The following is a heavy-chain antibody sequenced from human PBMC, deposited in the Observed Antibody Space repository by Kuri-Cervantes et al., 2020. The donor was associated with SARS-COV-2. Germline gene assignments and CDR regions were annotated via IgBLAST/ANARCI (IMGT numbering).Heavy chain of an antibody. D-gene: IGHD3-10*01. CDR1: GFPLSTSGVG. CDR2: IYWDDDK. V-gene: IGHV2-5*02. J-gene: IGHJ6*02. Sequence: SGPTLAKPTQTLTLTCTFSGFPLSTSGVGLDWTRQPPGKALEWHALIYWDDDKPYSPSLKSRLTITKHTSKNQVVLTMTNMEPVDTATYYCAHMVGSRGQNFDPWGQGTTVTVS. CDR3: AHMVGSRGQNFDP.